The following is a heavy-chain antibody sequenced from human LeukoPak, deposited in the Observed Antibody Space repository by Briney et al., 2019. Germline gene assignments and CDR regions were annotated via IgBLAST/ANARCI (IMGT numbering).Heavy chain of an antibody. Sequence: GGSLRLSCAASGITFSSYGMSWVRQAPGRGLEWVSSISSTGGTTYYADSVKGRFTISRDNSKNTLYLQMKSLRAEDTAVYYCAKRDYWGQGTLVTVSS. J-gene: IGHJ4*02. CDR2: ISSTGGTT. V-gene: IGHV3-23*01. CDR3: AKRDY. CDR1: GITFSSYG.